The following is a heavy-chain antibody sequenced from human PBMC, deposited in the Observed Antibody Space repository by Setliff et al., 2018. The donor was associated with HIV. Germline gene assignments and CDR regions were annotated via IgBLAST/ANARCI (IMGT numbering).Heavy chain of an antibody. CDR2: IVPSSGDT. Sequence: ASVKVSCKASGYTFTSYYMHWVRQAPGQGIEWLGGIVPSSGDTNYAQKFRGRVTMTRDMSTTTVYMDLNSLTSEDTAVYYCARETAGGHWDEYWGQGTLVTVSS. D-gene: IGHD6-19*01. CDR1: GYTFTSYY. J-gene: IGHJ4*02. CDR3: ARETAGGHWDEY. V-gene: IGHV1-46*01.